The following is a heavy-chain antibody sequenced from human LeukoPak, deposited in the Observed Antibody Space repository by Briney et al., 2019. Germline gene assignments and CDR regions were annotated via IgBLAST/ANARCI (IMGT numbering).Heavy chain of an antibody. CDR2: ISSSGSTI. CDR1: GFTFSSYE. D-gene: IGHD3-10*01. CDR3: ARVYSGGFDY. Sequence: GGSLRLSCAASGFTFSSYEMNWVRQAPGKGLEWVSYISSSGSTIYYADSVKGRFTISRDNAKNSLYLQMNSLRAEDTAVYYCARVYSGGFDYWGQGTLVTVSS. J-gene: IGHJ4*02. V-gene: IGHV3-48*03.